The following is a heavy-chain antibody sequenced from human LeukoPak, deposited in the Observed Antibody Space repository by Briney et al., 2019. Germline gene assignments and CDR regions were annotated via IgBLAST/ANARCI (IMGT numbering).Heavy chain of an antibody. CDR2: IYPDDSDT. J-gene: IGHJ4*02. CDR3: ARRSYYDSGGYYYDF. CDR1: GYIFTNYW. D-gene: IGHD3-22*01. V-gene: IGHV5-51*01. Sequence: GESLKSSCQGSGYIFTNYWIAWVRQMPGKGLEWMGIIYPDDSDTRYSPSFQGQVTISADKSISTAYLQWSSLKASDTAMYYCARRSYYDSGGYYYDFWGQGTLVTVSS.